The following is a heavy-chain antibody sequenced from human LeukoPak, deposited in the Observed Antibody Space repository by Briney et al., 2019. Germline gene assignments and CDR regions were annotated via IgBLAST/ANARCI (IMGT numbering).Heavy chain of an antibody. D-gene: IGHD6-19*01. CDR3: ARYHKYSSGWYSPGPQLFDY. CDR1: GGSFSGYY. J-gene: IGHJ4*02. Sequence: PSETLSLTCAVYGGSFSGYYWSWIRQPPGKGLEWIGEINHSGSTNYNPSLKSRVTISVDTSKNQFSLKLGSVTAADTAVYYCARYHKYSSGWYSPGPQLFDYWGQGTLVTVSS. V-gene: IGHV4-34*01. CDR2: INHSGST.